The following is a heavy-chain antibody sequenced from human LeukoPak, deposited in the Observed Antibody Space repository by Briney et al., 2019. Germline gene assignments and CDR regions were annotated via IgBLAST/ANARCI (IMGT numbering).Heavy chain of an antibody. CDR2: INHSGST. V-gene: IGHV4-34*01. CDR3: ASLTLPAAISPWFDP. J-gene: IGHJ5*02. Sequence: PSETLSLTCAVYGGSFSGYYWSWIRQPPGKGLEWIGEINHSGSTNYNPSLQSRVTISVDTSKNQFSLKLSSVTAADTAVYYCASLTLPAAISPWFDPWGQGTLVTVSS. CDR1: GGSFSGYY. D-gene: IGHD2-2*02.